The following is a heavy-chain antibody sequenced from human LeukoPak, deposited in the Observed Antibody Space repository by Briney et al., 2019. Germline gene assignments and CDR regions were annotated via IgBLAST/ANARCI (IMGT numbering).Heavy chain of an antibody. J-gene: IGHJ6*03. CDR1: GGSFSGYY. CDR2: INHGEST. CDR3: ARGRKVRGVIFLYYYYYMDV. V-gene: IGHV4-34*01. Sequence: SETLSLTCAVYGGSFSGYYWSWIRQPPGKGLEWIGEINHGESTNYNPSLKSRVTISVDTSKNQFSLKLSSVTAADTAVYYCARGRKVRGVIFLYYYYYMDVWGKGTTVTVSS. D-gene: IGHD3-10*01.